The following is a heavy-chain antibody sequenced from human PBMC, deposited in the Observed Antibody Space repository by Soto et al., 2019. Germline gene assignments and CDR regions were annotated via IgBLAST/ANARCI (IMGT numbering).Heavy chain of an antibody. Sequence: ASVKVSCKASGYTFTNYYMYWVRQAPGQGLEWMGIINPSAGSSSYAQRFQGRVTMTWDTSTTTVYMELSSLRSEDTAVYYCARVRGYTTTHSLDYCGQGTPVTVSS. CDR1: GYTFTNYY. CDR2: INPSAGSS. V-gene: IGHV1-46*01. J-gene: IGHJ4*02. D-gene: IGHD2-2*02. CDR3: ARVRGYTTTHSLDY.